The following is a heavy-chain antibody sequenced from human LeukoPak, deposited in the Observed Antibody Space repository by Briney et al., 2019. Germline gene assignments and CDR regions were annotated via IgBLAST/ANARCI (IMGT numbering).Heavy chain of an antibody. CDR3: ARAFLEEDYGDYVEGYYFDY. J-gene: IGHJ4*02. Sequence: ASVKVSCKASGYTFTSYYMHWVRQAPGQGLEWMGMINPSGGSTSYAQKFQGRVTMTRDMSTSTVYMELSSLRSEDTAVYYCARAFLEEDYGDYVEGYYFDYWGQGTLVTVSS. CDR1: GYTFTSYY. D-gene: IGHD4-17*01. CDR2: INPSGGST. V-gene: IGHV1-46*01.